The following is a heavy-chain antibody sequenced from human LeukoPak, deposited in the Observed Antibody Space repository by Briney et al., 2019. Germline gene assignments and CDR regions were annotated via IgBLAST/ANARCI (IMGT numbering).Heavy chain of an antibody. D-gene: IGHD5-18*01. Sequence: GGSQRLSCAASGFTFSNAWMNWARQAPGKGLVWVSRIKSDGSTTTYADSVKGRFTISRDNAKNTLYLQMNSLRAEDTAVYYCARVVDTHFGDWGQGTLVTVSS. CDR1: GFTFSNAW. V-gene: IGHV3-74*01. CDR3: ARVVDTHFGD. J-gene: IGHJ4*02. CDR2: IKSDGSTT.